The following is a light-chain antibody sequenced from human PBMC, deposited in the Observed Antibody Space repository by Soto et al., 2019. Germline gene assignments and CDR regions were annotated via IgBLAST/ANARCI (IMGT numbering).Light chain of an antibody. V-gene: IGKV3-11*01. Sequence: EIVLTQSPATLSLSPGERATLSCRASQSVSTYLAWYQQKPDQAPRLLIYDASNRATGIPARFSGSGSGTDFTLTISSLEPEDFAVYYCQQRSSWWTFGQGTKVEIK. CDR1: QSVSTY. CDR2: DAS. J-gene: IGKJ1*01. CDR3: QQRSSWWT.